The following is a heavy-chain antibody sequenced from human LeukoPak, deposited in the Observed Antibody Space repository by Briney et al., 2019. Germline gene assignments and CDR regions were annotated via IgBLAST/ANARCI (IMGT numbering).Heavy chain of an antibody. CDR3: AREWDLQQLVGNYYHMDV. CDR1: GFTFSSYS. Sequence: PGGSLRLSCAASGFTFSSYSMNWVRQAPGKGLEWVSYISSSSSTIYYADSVKGRFTISRDNAKNSLYLQMNSLRAEDTAVYYCAREWDLQQLVGNYYHMDVWGKGTTVTVSS. V-gene: IGHV3-48*01. CDR2: ISSSSSTI. D-gene: IGHD6-13*01. J-gene: IGHJ6*03.